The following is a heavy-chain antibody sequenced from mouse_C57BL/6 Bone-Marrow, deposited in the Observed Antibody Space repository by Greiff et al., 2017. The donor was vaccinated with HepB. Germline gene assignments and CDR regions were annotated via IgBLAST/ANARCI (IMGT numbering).Heavy chain of an antibody. J-gene: IGHJ1*03. V-gene: IGHV1-69*01. CDR2: IDPSDSYT. D-gene: IGHD1-1*01. CDR1: GYTFTSYW. CDR3: ARRYYGSSCVEWYFDV. Sequence: QVQLQQPGAELVMPGASVKLSCKASGYTFTSYWMHWVKQRPGQGLEWIGEIDPSDSYTNYNQKFKGKSTLTVDKSSSTAYMQLSSLTSEDSAVYYCARRYYGSSCVEWYFDVWGTGTTVTVSS.